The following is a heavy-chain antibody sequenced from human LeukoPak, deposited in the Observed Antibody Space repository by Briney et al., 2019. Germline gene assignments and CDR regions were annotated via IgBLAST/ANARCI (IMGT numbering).Heavy chain of an antibody. J-gene: IGHJ4*02. D-gene: IGHD3-3*01. V-gene: IGHV4-39*02. CDR2: IFYSGST. CDR3: ARYDARVFL. CDR1: GASTSSSSDY. Sequence: SETLSLTCPVAGASTSSSSDYWGWIRQPPGKGMEWIGSIFYSGSTYYNTSLKSRVTISVDTSRNNFSLKLTSVTAADTAVYYCARYDARVFLWGQGTLVTVSS.